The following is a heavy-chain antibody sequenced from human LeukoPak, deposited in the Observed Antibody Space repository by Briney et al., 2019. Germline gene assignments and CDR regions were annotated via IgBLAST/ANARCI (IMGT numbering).Heavy chain of an antibody. CDR1: GFTVSSNY. CDR3: AREIIAAAGTERA. J-gene: IGHJ5*02. D-gene: IGHD6-13*01. V-gene: IGHV3-53*01. Sequence: GGSLRLSCAASGFTVSSNYMSWVRQAPGKGLEWVSVIYSGGSTYYADSVKGRFTISRDNSKNTLYLQMNSLRAEDTAVYYCAREIIAAAGTERAWGQGTLVTVSS. CDR2: IYSGGST.